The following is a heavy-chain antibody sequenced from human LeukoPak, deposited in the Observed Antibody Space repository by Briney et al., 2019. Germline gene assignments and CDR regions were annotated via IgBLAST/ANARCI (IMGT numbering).Heavy chain of an antibody. D-gene: IGHD1-1*01. CDR3: ARGWNGFDY. J-gene: IGHJ4*02. CDR1: GFNFNLFW. CDR2: IKQDGSEK. Sequence: GGSLRLSCAASGFNFNLFWMTWVRQAPGKGLQWVANIKQDGSEKYYVDSVKGRFTISRDDAKRTLYLQMNSLRAEDTAVYYCARGWNGFDYWGQGTLVTVSS. V-gene: IGHV3-7*05.